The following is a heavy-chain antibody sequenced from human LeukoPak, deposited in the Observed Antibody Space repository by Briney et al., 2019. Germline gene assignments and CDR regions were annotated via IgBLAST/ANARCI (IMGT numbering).Heavy chain of an antibody. CDR2: IYSAGST. V-gene: IGHV3-53*01. CDR1: GFTVSSNY. D-gene: IGHD3-10*01. CDR3: ARGLYGSGNWDY. Sequence: GGSLRLSCAASGFTVSSNYMSWVRQAPGKGLEWVSVIYSAGSTFHTDSVKGRFTISRDNSKNTLYLQMNSLRAEDTAVYYCARGLYGSGNWDYWGQGTLVTVSS. J-gene: IGHJ4*02.